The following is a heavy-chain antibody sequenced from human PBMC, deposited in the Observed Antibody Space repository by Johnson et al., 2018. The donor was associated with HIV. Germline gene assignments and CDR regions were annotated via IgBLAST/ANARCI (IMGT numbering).Heavy chain of an antibody. Sequence: VLLVESGGGLVQPGRSLRLSCAASGFTFDDYAMHWVRQAPGKGLEWVSGISWNSCSIGYADSVKGRFTISRDNAKNSLYLQMNSLRAEDTALYYCATEYSSSSAFHAFDIWGQGTMVTVSS. J-gene: IGHJ3*02. CDR1: GFTFDDYA. CDR2: ISWNSCSI. CDR3: ATEYSSSSAFHAFDI. V-gene: IGHV3-9*01. D-gene: IGHD6-6*01.